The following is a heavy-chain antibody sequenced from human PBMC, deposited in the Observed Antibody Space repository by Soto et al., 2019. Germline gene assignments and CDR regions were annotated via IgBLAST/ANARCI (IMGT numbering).Heavy chain of an antibody. CDR3: ASAYGGYADY. J-gene: IGHJ4*02. D-gene: IGHD5-12*01. V-gene: IGHV4-59*01. Sequence: SETLSLTCTVSGGSISSYYWSWIRQPPGKGLEWNGYIYYSGSTNYNPSLKSRVTISVDTSKNQFSLKLSSVTAADTAVYYCASAYGGYADYRAQRALDTGSS. CDR2: IYYSGST. CDR1: GGSISSYY.